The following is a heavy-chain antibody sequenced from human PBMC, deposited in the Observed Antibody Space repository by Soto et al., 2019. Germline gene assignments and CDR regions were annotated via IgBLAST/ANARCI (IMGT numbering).Heavy chain of an antibody. CDR3: AKGGGGSYLYFDY. J-gene: IGHJ4*02. D-gene: IGHD1-26*01. CDR1: GFPFSTSA. V-gene: IGHV3-30*18. Sequence: VQLLESGGGLVQPGGSLRLSCAASGFPFSTSAMNWVRQAPGKGLEWVAVISYDENNKYYADSVKGRFTISRDKSKNTLYLQMNSLRTEDTAVYYCAKGGGGSYLYFDYWGQGTLVTVSS. CDR2: ISYDENNK.